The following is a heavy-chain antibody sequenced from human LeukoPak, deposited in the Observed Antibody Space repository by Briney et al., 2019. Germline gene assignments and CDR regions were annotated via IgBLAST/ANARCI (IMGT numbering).Heavy chain of an antibody. Sequence: SETLSLTCSVSGASIRSYYWSWIRQPPGKGLEWIGYIYTSGSTNHSPSLKSRVTISVDTSKNQFSLKLSSVTAADTAVYYCARDTRRGVDWFDPWGQGTLVTVSS. CDR1: GASIRSYY. CDR3: ARDTRRGVDWFDP. V-gene: IGHV4-4*09. CDR2: IYTSGST. D-gene: IGHD3-3*01. J-gene: IGHJ5*02.